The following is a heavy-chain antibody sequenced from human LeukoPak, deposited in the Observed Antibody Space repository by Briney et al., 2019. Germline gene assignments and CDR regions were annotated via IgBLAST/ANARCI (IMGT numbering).Heavy chain of an antibody. CDR1: GGSIRSSDYY. Sequence: SETLSLTCTVSGGSIRSSDYYWGWIRQPPGKGLDRIGSIYYTGSTYSNSSLKSRLTISIDTSKNQFSLKLSSVTAADTAVYYCARAKYSSGWYKLNWFDPWGQGTLVTVSS. J-gene: IGHJ5*02. CDR2: IYYTGST. D-gene: IGHD6-19*01. V-gene: IGHV4-39*01. CDR3: ARAKYSSGWYKLNWFDP.